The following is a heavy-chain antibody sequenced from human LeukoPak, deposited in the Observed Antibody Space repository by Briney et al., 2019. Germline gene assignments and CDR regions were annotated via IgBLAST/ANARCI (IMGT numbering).Heavy chain of an antibody. Sequence: GGSLRLSCAASGFTFSSYSMNWVRQAPGKGLELVSYISSSSSSIYYADSVKGRFTISRDNAKNSLYLQMNSLRDEDTAVYYCARDPAENYYDSSGTDYWGQGTLVTVSS. CDR1: GFTFSSYS. J-gene: IGHJ4*02. V-gene: IGHV3-48*02. CDR2: ISSSSSSI. D-gene: IGHD3-22*01. CDR3: ARDPAENYYDSSGTDY.